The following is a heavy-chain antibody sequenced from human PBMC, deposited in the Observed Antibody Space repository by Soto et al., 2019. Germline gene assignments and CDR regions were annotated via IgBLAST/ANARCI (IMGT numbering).Heavy chain of an antibody. CDR1: GGSISSYY. V-gene: IGHV4-59*08. Sequence: SETLSLTCTVSGGSISSYYWSWIRQPPGKGLEWIGYIYYSGSTNYNPSLKSRVTISVDTSKNQFSLKLSSVTAADTAVYYCARLSLDYDFWSGYLSHYYYYYMDVWGKGTTVTV. J-gene: IGHJ6*03. CDR3: ARLSLDYDFWSGYLSHYYYYYMDV. CDR2: IYYSGST. D-gene: IGHD3-3*01.